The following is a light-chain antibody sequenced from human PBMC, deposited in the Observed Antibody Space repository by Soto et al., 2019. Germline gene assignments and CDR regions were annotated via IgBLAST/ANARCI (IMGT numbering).Light chain of an antibody. CDR3: GAWDDSLNGYV. V-gene: IGLV1-44*01. CDR2: SNT. CDR1: SSNIGSKS. Sequence: SALTQPPSASGTPGQWVTISCSGSSSNIGSKSVNWYQQLPGTAPKLLIYSNTQRPSGVPDRFSGSKSGTSASLAISGLQSVDEADYYCGAWDDSLNGYVFGTGTKVTV. J-gene: IGLJ1*01.